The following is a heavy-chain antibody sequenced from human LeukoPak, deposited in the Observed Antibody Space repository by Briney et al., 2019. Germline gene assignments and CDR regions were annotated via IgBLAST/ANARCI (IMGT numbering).Heavy chain of an antibody. J-gene: IGHJ6*03. D-gene: IGHD1-1*01. V-gene: IGHV4-59*01. Sequence: PSETLSLTCTVSGASINNYYWSWIRQFPEKGLEWIGYISHSGSTHYNPSLKSRITISVDTSKIHFSLNLTSVTAADTAVYYCARDSAAGSYYYYTDVWGKGTTVTIS. CDR3: ARDSAAGSYYYYTDV. CDR1: GASINNYY. CDR2: ISHSGST.